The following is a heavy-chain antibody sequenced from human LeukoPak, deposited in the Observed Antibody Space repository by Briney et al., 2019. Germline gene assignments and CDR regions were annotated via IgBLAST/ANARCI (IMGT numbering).Heavy chain of an antibody. CDR3: ARGEFLEWPNWFDP. J-gene: IGHJ5*02. CDR2: MNPNSGNT. CDR1: GYTFTGYY. D-gene: IGHD3-3*01. Sequence: ASVKVSCKASGYTFTGYYMHWVRQAPGQGLEWMGWMNPNSGNTGYAQKFQGRVTMTRNTSISTAYMELSSLRSEDTAVYYCARGEFLEWPNWFDPWGQGTLVTVSS. V-gene: IGHV1-8*02.